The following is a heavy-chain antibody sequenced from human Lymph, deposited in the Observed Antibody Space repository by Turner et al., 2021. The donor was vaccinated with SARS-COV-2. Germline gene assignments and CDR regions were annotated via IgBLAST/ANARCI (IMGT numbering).Heavy chain of an antibody. CDR3: ARDLGTYGMDV. D-gene: IGHD6-13*01. J-gene: IGHJ6*02. V-gene: IGHV3-53*02. CDR2: IYSGGTT. CDR1: GIIVSRNY. Sequence: EVQLVETGGCLIQPGGSLILSCAASGIIVSRNYMNWVRQAPGKGLEWVSVIYSGGTTYYADSVKGRFTISRDNSKNTLYLQMNSLRVEDTAVYYCARDLGTYGMDVWGQGTTVTVSS.